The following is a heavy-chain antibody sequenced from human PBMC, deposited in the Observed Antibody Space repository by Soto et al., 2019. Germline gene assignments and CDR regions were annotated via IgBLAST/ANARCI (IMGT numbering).Heavy chain of an antibody. CDR1: GGSISSSSYY. CDR2: IYYSGST. J-gene: IGHJ2*01. Sequence: SETLSLTCTVSGGSISSSSYYWGWIRQPPGKGLEWIGSIYYSGSTYYNPSPKSRVTISVDTSKNQFSLKLSSVTAADTAVYYCARLQGNLLLDLWGRGTLVTAPQ. CDR3: ARLQGNLLLDL. V-gene: IGHV4-39*01. D-gene: IGHD2-15*01.